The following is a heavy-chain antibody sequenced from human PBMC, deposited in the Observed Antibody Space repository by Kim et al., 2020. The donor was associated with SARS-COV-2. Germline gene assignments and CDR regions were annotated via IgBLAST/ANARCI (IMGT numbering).Heavy chain of an antibody. D-gene: IGHD6-19*01. J-gene: IGHJ4*02. CDR3: ARTPPYSSGLFDY. V-gene: IGHV4-39*01. Sequence: YNPSLKSRAPISVDPSKNQFSLKLRSVTAADTAVYYCARTPPYSSGLFDYWGQGTLVTVSS.